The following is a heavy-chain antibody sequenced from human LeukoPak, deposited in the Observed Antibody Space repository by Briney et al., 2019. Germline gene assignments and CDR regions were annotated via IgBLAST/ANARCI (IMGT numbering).Heavy chain of an antibody. Sequence: ASVKVSCKASGGTFSSYAISWVRQAPGQGLEWMGGIIPIFGTANYAQKFQGRVTITADESTSTAYMELSSLRSDDTAVYYCASHIAVAGGAYDYWGQGTLVTVSS. CDR3: ASHIAVAGGAYDY. V-gene: IGHV1-69*13. CDR2: IIPIFGTA. CDR1: GGTFSSYA. J-gene: IGHJ4*02. D-gene: IGHD6-19*01.